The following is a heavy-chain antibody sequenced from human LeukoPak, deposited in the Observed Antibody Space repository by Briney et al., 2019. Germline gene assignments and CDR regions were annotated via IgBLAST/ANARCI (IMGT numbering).Heavy chain of an antibody. CDR2: INPNSGGT. D-gene: IGHD6-13*01. V-gene: IGHV1-2*02. CDR3: ARGDGSSWYYRGNWFDP. Sequence: ASVKVSCKASGYTFTGYYMHWVRQAPGQGLEWMGWINPNSGGTNYAQKFQGRVTMTRDTSISTAYMELSRLRSEDTAGYYCARGDGSSWYYRGNWFDPWGQGTLVTVSS. CDR1: GYTFTGYY. J-gene: IGHJ5*02.